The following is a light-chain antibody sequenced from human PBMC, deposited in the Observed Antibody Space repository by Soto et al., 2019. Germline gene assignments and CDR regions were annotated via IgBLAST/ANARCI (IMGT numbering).Light chain of an antibody. CDR1: QSLLHRDGNTY. CDR2: KVS. V-gene: IGKV2-30*02. J-gene: IGKJ1*01. CDR3: MQGTHWLWT. Sequence: DVVLTQSPLSLPVTLGQPASISCRSSQSLLHRDGNTYLNWFHQRPGQSPRHLIYKVSNRDSGVPDRFSGRGSGSDFTLKISRVEAEDVGVYYCMQGTHWLWTFGQGTRVDIK.